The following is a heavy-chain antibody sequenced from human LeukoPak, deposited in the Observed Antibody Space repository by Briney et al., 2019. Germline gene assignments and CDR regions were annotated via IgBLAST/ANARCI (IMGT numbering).Heavy chain of an antibody. Sequence: PEGCHRLSCAAPGFTITNYEMNWVRQAPGKGLERVSYISRSGSTIYYADSVNGRFTISRYNSKNTLYLQMNNLRAEDTTIYYCAKERITTTAFDYWGQGTLVTVSS. CDR3: AKERITTTAFDY. D-gene: IGHD4-17*01. CDR2: ISRSGSTI. CDR1: GFTITNYE. J-gene: IGHJ4*02. V-gene: IGHV3-48*03.